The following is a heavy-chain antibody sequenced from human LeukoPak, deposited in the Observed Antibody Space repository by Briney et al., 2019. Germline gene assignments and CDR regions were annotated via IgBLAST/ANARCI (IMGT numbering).Heavy chain of an antibody. Sequence: SVKVSCKASGGTFSSYAISWVRQAPGQGLEWMGRIIPIFGTANYAQKFQGRVTITTDESTSTAYMELSSLRSEDTAVYYCARDSEIFGVVTPTFDYWGQGTLLTVSS. CDR2: IIPIFGTA. V-gene: IGHV1-69*05. CDR3: ARDSEIFGVVTPTFDY. D-gene: IGHD3-3*01. J-gene: IGHJ4*02. CDR1: GGTFSSYA.